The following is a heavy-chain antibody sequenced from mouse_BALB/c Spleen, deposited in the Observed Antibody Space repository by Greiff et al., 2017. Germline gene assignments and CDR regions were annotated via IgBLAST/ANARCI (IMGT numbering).Heavy chain of an antibody. D-gene: IGHD2-10*01. Sequence: QVQLQQSGAELMKPGASVKISCKATGYTFSSYWIEWVKQRPGHGLEWIGEILPGSGSTNYNEKFKGKATFTADTSSNTAYMQLSSLTSEDSAVYYCARSYYVNTWFAYWGQGTLVTVSA. J-gene: IGHJ3*01. CDR3: ARSYYVNTWFAY. CDR1: GYTFSSYW. V-gene: IGHV1-9*01. CDR2: ILPGSGST.